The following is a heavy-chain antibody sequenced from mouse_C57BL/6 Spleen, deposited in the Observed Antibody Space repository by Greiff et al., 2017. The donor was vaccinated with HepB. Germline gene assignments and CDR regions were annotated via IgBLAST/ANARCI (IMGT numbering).Heavy chain of an antibody. CDR2: INPNNGGT. J-gene: IGHJ2*01. D-gene: IGHD2-1*01. Sequence: VQLHQSGPELVKPGASVKISCKASGYTFTDYYMNWVKQSHGKSLEWIGDINPNNGGTSYNQKFKGKATLTVDKSSSTAYMELRSLTSEDSAVYYCVIYYGNYYFGYWGQGTTVTVSS. CDR1: GYTFTDYY. CDR3: VIYYGNYYFGY. V-gene: IGHV1-26*01.